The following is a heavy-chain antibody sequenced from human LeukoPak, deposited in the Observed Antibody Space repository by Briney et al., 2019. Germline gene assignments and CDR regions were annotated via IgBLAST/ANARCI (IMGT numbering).Heavy chain of an antibody. CDR1: GGTFSSYA. J-gene: IGHJ4*02. CDR2: IIPIFGTA. V-gene: IGHV1-69*05. CDR3: ARVVPLAAGYDRAGYYFDY. D-gene: IGHD3-22*01. Sequence: SVKVSCKASGGTFSSYAISWVRRAPGQGREWMGGIIPIFGTANYAQKFQGRVMITTDESTSTAYMELSSLRSEDTAVYYCARVVPLAAGYDRAGYYFDYWGQGTLVTVSS.